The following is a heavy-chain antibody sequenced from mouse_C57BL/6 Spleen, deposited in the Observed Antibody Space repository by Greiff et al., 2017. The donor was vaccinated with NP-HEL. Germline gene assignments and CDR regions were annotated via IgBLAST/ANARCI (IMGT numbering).Heavy chain of an antibody. D-gene: IGHD1-1*01. CDR1: GFTFSDFY. V-gene: IGHV7-1*01. Sequence: EVKLVESGGGLVQSGRSLRLSCATSGFTFSDFYMEWVRQAPGKGLEWIAAGRNKANDYTTEYSASVKGRFIVSRDTSQSILYLQMNALRAEDTAIYYCARDEDYGSSPLAYWGQGTLVTVSA. CDR2: GRNKANDYTT. J-gene: IGHJ3*01. CDR3: ARDEDYGSSPLAY.